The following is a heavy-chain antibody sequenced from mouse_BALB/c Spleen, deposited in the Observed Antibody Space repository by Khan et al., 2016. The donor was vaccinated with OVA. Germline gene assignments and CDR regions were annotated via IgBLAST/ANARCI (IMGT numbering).Heavy chain of an antibody. CDR2: INTYTGEP. CDR3: SRGASYWYFDV. Sequence: QIQLVQSGPELKKPGETVKISCKASGYTFTNYGMNWVKQAPGKGLKWMGWINTYTGEPTYTDDFKGRFAFSLETSASTVYLQINNLKNEDMATYFCSRGASYWYFDVWGAVTTVTVSS. CDR1: GYTFTNYG. V-gene: IGHV9-1*02. J-gene: IGHJ1*01.